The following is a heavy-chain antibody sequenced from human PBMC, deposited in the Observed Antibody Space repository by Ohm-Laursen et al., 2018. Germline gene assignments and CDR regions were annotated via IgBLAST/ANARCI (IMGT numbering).Heavy chain of an antibody. CDR2: LNRGGSA. J-gene: IGHJ4*02. CDR3: ARFAVGATTLPY. CDR1: GFSVSSNY. Sequence: SLRLSCAASGFSVSSNYMSWVRQAPGKGLEWVSFLNRGGSAYYADSVKGRFTISRDNSKNTLYPQMNSLRAEDTAVYYCARFAVGATTLPYWGQGTLVTVSS. V-gene: IGHV3-66*01. D-gene: IGHD1-26*01.